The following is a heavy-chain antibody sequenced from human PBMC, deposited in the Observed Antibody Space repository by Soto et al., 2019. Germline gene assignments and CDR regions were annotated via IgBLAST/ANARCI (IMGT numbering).Heavy chain of an antibody. CDR3: ARDLGGPDY. J-gene: IGHJ4*02. CDR1: GFSLSPYW. Sequence: LRLSCAASGFSLSPYWMHWIRQAPGRGLEWVSRLSSDGFGAAYADSVKGRFFISRDIARNTLFLQMNSLRADDTAVYYCARDLGGPDYWGRGTSVTVSS. V-gene: IGHV3-74*03. CDR2: LSSDGFGA. D-gene: IGHD3-16*01.